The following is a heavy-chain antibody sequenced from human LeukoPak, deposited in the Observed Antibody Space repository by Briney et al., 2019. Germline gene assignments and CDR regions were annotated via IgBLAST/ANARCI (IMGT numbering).Heavy chain of an antibody. D-gene: IGHD6-13*01. CDR3: ASHYSNRY. CDR2: INSDGSST. Sequence: GGSLRLSCAASGFIFSNSWMHWVRQAPGKGLMWVSRINSDGSSTSYADSVRGRFTISRDNAKNTLYLQMNSLRVEDTAVYYCASHYSNRYWGQGTLVTVSS. CDR1: GFIFSNSW. J-gene: IGHJ4*02. V-gene: IGHV3-74*01.